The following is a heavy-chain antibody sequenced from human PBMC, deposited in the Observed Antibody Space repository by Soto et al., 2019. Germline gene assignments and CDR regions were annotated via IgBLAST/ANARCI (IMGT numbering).Heavy chain of an antibody. CDR2: ISSSSSYL. Sequence: EVQLVESGGGLVKPGGSLRLSGAASGFTFSSYSMNWVRQAPGKGLEWVSSISSSSSYLYYADSVKGRFTISRDNAKNSLYLQMNSLRAEDTAVYYCESGFLLRLDWFPDVWGKGTTVTVSS. V-gene: IGHV3-21*01. CDR3: ESGFLLRLDWFPDV. D-gene: IGHD3-3*01. CDR1: GFTFSSYS. J-gene: IGHJ6*04.